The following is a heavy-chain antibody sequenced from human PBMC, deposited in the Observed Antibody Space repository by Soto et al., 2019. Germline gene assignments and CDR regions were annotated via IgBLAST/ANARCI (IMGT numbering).Heavy chain of an antibody. CDR3: ARRGYGSRWPNVYMDV. V-gene: IGHV3-64*01. CDR2: ISNNGAHT. J-gene: IGHJ6*03. Sequence: EAQLVESGGGLVQPGGSLRPPCAASGLTFSNYEMHWVRQAPGKGLEYVSGISNNGAHTDYAKSVKGRFTISRNNSENTLYLQIGSLRAEDMALYYCARRGYGSRWPNVYMDVWGKGTTVTVSS. D-gene: IGHD6-13*01. CDR1: GLTFSNYE.